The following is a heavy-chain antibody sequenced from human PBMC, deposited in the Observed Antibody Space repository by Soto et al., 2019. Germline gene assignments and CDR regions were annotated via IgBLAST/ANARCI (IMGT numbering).Heavy chain of an antibody. CDR3: ARQSSGWYNWFDP. CDR1: GGSISSSSYY. CDR2: IYYSGSI. J-gene: IGHJ5*02. V-gene: IGHV4-39*01. D-gene: IGHD6-19*01. Sequence: QLQLQESGPGLVKPSETLSLTCSVSGGSISSSSYYWGWIRQPPGKGLEWIGSIYYSGSIYYNPSLKSRSTXSXDXPKNQFSLKLSSVTAAETAVYYCARQSSGWYNWFDPWGQGTLVTVSS.